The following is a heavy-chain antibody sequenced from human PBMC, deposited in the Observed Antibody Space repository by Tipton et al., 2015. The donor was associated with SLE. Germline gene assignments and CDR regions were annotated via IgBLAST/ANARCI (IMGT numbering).Heavy chain of an antibody. CDR2: IRYDGSNK. V-gene: IGHV3-30*02. CDR3: AKDGGYSSGWYYFDY. Sequence: SLRLSCAASGFTFSSYGMHWVRQAPGKGLEWVAFIRYDGSNKYYADSVKGRFTISRDNSKNTLYLQMNSLRAEDTAVYYCAKDGGYSSGWYYFDYWGQGTLVTVSS. J-gene: IGHJ4*02. CDR1: GFTFSSYG. D-gene: IGHD6-19*01.